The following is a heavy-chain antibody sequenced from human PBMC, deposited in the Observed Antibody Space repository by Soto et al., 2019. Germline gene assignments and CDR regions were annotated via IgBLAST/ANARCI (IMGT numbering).Heavy chain of an antibody. J-gene: IGHJ6*01. CDR2: ISGSGGST. D-gene: IGHD1-26*01. CDR3: ASDLVGASDYYGLEV. Sequence: GGSLRLSCASSVFTFSSYAMSCVRHSPGKWLEWVSAISGSGGSTYYADSVKGRFTISRDNSKNTLYLQMNSLRAEDTAVYYCASDLVGASDYYGLEVWGQGTPVNVSS. CDR1: VFTFSSYA. V-gene: IGHV3-23*01.